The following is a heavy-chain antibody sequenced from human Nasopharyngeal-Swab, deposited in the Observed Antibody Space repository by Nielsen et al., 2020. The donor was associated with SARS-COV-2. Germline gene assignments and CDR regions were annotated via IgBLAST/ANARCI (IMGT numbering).Heavy chain of an antibody. CDR3: ARGGSSWPHWYFDL. J-gene: IGHJ2*01. D-gene: IGHD6-13*01. CDR2: IGVTSSTR. V-gene: IGHV3-48*04. CDR1: GFIFSNYN. Sequence: GESLKISCAASGFIFSNYNMNWVRRAPGKGLEWVSYIGVTSSTRYYADSLRGRFTISRDNAKNSLYLQMNSLRAEDTAVYYCARGGSSWPHWYFDLWGRGTLVTVSS.